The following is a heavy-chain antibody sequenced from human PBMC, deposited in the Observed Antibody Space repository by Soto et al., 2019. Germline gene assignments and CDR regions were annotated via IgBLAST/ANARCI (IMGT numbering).Heavy chain of an antibody. CDR2: IKQDGSEK. V-gene: IGHV3-7*01. CDR3: ARDDYSNYVAFYYYYMDV. D-gene: IGHD4-4*01. CDR1: GFTFSSHW. J-gene: IGHJ6*03. Sequence: EVQLVESGGGLVQPGGSLRLSCAASGFTFSSHWMSWVRQAPGKGLEWVANIKQDGSEKYYVDSVKGRFTISRDNAKNSLYLKKNSMSAGDTAVYYCARDDYSNYVAFYYYYMDVW.